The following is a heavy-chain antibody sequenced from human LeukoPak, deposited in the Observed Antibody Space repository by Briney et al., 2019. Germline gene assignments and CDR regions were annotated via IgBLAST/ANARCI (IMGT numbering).Heavy chain of an antibody. CDR1: GFTFSADS. J-gene: IGHJ5*02. CDR3: AKDPREYCSSTSCPNWFDP. V-gene: IGHV3-23*01. Sequence: PGGSLRLSCAASGFTFSADSMNWVRQAPGKGLEWVSSISASGGTTYYADSVKGRFTISRDNSKNTLYLQMLSLRAEDWAIYYCAKDPREYCSSTSCPNWFDPWGQGTLVTVSS. CDR2: ISASGGTT. D-gene: IGHD2-2*01.